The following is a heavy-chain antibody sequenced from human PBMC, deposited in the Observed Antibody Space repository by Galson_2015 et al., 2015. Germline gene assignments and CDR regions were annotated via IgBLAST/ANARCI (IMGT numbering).Heavy chain of an antibody. D-gene: IGHD1-7*01. Sequence: SVKVSCKASGYTFTSYGISWVRQAPGQGLEWMGWISAYNGNTNYAQKLQGRVTMTTDTSTSTAYMELRSLRSDDTAVYYCARDLGVDWNYGRHFDYWGQGTLVTVSS. CDR1: GYTFTSYG. CDR2: ISAYNGNT. CDR3: ARDLGVDWNYGRHFDY. V-gene: IGHV1-18*01. J-gene: IGHJ4*02.